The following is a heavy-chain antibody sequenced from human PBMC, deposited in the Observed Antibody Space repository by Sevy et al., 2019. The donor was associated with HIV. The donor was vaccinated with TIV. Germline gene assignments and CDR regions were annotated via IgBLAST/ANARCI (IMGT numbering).Heavy chain of an antibody. CDR3: ARALADWGSFHYSS. V-gene: IGHV3-7*01. CDR1: GFTFATYW. J-gene: IGHJ4*02. D-gene: IGHD3-16*02. CDR2: IKQDGTDK. Sequence: GGSLRLSCAASGFTFATYWMTWVRQAPGKGLEWVVYIKQDGTDKYYVDSVRGRFAISRDNAKNSLYLHMRGLRAEDTAVYYCARALADWGSFHYSSWGRGTLVTVSS.